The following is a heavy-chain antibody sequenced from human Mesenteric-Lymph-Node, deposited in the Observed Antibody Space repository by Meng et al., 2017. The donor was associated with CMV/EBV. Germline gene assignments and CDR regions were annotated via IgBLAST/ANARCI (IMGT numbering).Heavy chain of an antibody. CDR1: GFTFSDYY. Sequence: GESLKISCAASGFTFSDYYMNWVRQAPGKGLEWVSSISSSSTIYYADSVKGRFTISRDNAKNSLYLQLSSQRAEDTALCYCARGSYSSPEWGGGCWFDPWGQRALVTVSS. CDR2: ISSSSTI. CDR3: ARGSYSSPEWGGGCWFDP. D-gene: IGHD6-13*01. J-gene: IGHJ5*02. V-gene: IGHV3-69-1*01.